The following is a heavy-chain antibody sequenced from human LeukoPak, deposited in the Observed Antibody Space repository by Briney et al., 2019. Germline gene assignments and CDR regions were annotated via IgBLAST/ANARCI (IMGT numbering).Heavy chain of an antibody. CDR3: GNYDSSGRHDY. Sequence: XGSLRLSCAAYGFTFSTFAMTWVRQASGKGLEWVSTVSASGGITYYADSVKGRFTISRDNSRTTLFLQMNSLRAEDTAVYYCGNYDSSGRHDYWGQGTLVTVSS. CDR2: VSASGGIT. CDR1: GFTFSTFA. J-gene: IGHJ4*02. V-gene: IGHV3-23*01. D-gene: IGHD3-22*01.